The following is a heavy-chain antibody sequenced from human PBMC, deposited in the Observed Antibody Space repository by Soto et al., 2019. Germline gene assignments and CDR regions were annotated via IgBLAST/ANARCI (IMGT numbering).Heavy chain of an antibody. CDR3: ARRAYYGSGSYYNLFDY. V-gene: IGHV3-48*01. CDR1: GFNFSSYS. J-gene: IGHJ4*02. CDR2: ISSSSSTI. D-gene: IGHD3-10*01. Sequence: GGSLRLSCAASGFNFSSYSMNWVRQAPGKGLEWVSYISSSSSTIYYADSVKGRFTISRDNAKNSLYLQMNSLRAEDTAVYYCARRAYYGSGSYYNLFDYWGQGTLVTVSS.